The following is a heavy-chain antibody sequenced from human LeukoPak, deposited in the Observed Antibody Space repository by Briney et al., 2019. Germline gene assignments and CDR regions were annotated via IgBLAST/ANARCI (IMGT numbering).Heavy chain of an antibody. J-gene: IGHJ4*02. D-gene: IGHD5-18*01. Sequence: GGSLRLSCAASGFTFSSYSMNWVRQAPGKGLEWVSSISSSSYIYYADSVKGRFTISRDNAKNSLYLQMNSLRAEDTAVYYCARPTAMDYVFGGSFDYWGQGTLVTVSS. CDR3: ARPTAMDYVFGGSFDY. CDR2: ISSSSYI. CDR1: GFTFSSYS. V-gene: IGHV3-21*01.